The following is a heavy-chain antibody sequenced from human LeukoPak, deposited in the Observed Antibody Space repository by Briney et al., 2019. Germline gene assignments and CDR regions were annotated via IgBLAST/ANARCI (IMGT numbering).Heavy chain of an antibody. J-gene: IGHJ4*02. CDR1: GGSFSGYY. Sequence: PSETLSLTCAVSGGSFSGYYWSWIRQPPGKGLEWIGEINHSGSTNYNPSLKSRVTISVDTSKNQFSLKLSSVTAADTAVYYCARGHGGYYYDSSGYYLFGWGQGTLVTVSS. CDR3: ARGHGGYYYDSSGYYLFG. V-gene: IGHV4-34*01. CDR2: INHSGST. D-gene: IGHD3-22*01.